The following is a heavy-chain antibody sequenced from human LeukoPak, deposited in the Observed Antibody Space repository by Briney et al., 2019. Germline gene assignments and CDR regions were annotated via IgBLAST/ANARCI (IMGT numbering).Heavy chain of an antibody. D-gene: IGHD6-13*01. CDR2: IYHSGST. CDR3: ARNVIAAAGRGAFDI. CDR1: GGSISSGGYY. J-gene: IGHJ3*02. Sequence: PSQTLSPTCTVSGGSISSGGYYWSWIRQPPGKGLEWIGYIYHSGSTYYNPSLKSRVTISVDRSKNQFSLKLSSVTAADTAVYYCARNVIAAAGRGAFDIWGQGTMVTVSS. V-gene: IGHV4-30-2*01.